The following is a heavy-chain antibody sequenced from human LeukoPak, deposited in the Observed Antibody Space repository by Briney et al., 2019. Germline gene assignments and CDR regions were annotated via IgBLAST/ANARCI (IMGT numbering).Heavy chain of an antibody. CDR3: ARDCSGGSCYSGDY. V-gene: IGHV1-18*01. CDR1: GYTFTSYG. J-gene: IGHJ4*02. CDR2: ISAYNGNT. Sequence: APVKVSCKASGYTFTSYGISWVRQAPGQGLEWMGWISAYNGNTNYAQKLQGRVTMTTDTSTSTAYMELRSLRSDDTAVYCCARDCSGGSCYSGDYWGQGTLVTASS. D-gene: IGHD2-15*01.